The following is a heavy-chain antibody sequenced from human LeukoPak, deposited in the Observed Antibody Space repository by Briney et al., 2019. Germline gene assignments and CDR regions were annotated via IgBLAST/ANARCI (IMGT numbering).Heavy chain of an antibody. CDR2: IWYDGSNK. CDR1: RFTFSSYA. J-gene: IGHJ4*02. D-gene: IGHD5-18*01. Sequence: GRSLRLSCAASRFTFSSYAMHWVRQAPGKGLEWVALIWYDGSNKYYADSVKGRFSISRDNSKNTLSLQMNSRRVEYTALYYCARGKRGFIYGSDFWGQGTLVTVSS. CDR3: ARGKRGFIYGSDF. V-gene: IGHV3-33*01.